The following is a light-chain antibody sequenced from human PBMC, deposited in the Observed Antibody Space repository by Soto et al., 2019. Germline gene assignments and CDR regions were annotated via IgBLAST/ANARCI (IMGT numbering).Light chain of an antibody. Sequence: EIVMTQSPATLSVSPGERATLSCRASQSVSSNLAWYQQKPGQAPRLLIYGASTRATGLPDRISGSGSGTEFTLTISSLQSEDFALYYWQQYNDWPLTFGGGTKVEIK. J-gene: IGKJ4*01. CDR2: GAS. CDR3: QQYNDWPLT. V-gene: IGKV3-15*01. CDR1: QSVSSN.